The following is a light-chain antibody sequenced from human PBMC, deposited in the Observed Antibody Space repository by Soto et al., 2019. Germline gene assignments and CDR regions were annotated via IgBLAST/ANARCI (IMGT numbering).Light chain of an antibody. V-gene: IGKV3-15*01. Sequence: MTRAPATLCVSPYKRSTLSCRASQSVSSNLAWYQQKPGQAPRLLIYGASTRATGIPARFSGSGSGTEFTLTISSLQSEDFALYYCHQSHLWLWTSCEVTKV. CDR2: GAS. CDR1: QSVSSN. J-gene: IGKJ1*01. CDR3: HQSHLWLWT.